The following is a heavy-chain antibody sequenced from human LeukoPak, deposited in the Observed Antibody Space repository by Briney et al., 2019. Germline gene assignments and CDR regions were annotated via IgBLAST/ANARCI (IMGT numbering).Heavy chain of an antibody. D-gene: IGHD5-18*01. CDR1: EFTFSSYA. CDR2: ISYDGSNK. Sequence: GGSLRLSCAASEFTFSSYAMHWVRQAPGKGLEWVAVISYDGSNKYYADSVKGRFTISRDNSKNTLYLQMNSLRAEDTAVYYCARGYSYGDYWGQGTLVTVSS. V-gene: IGHV3-30-3*01. CDR3: ARGYSYGDY. J-gene: IGHJ4*02.